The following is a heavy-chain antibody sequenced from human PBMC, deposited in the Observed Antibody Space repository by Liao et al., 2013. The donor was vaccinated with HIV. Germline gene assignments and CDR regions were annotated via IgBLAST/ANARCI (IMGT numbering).Heavy chain of an antibody. Sequence: QVQLQQWGAGLLKPSETLSLTCAVYGGSFSGYYWSWVRQPPREGAWSGLGKVNQSGSTNYNPSLKSRVTISIDTSKNQFSLKLSSVTAADTAVYYCATRGDYGDYEGLAEPGNAFDIWGQGTMVTVSS. V-gene: IGHV4-34*02. CDR3: ATRGDYGDYEGLAEPGNAFDI. CDR2: VNQSGST. CDR1: GGSFSGYY. D-gene: IGHD4-17*01. J-gene: IGHJ3*02.